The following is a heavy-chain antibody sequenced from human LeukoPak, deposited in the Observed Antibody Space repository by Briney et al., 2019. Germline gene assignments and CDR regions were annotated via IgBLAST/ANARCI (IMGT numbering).Heavy chain of an antibody. CDR2: ISYDRSNK. CDR3: AKEMPQFNDYDHSGRGYWVDYFDY. V-gene: IGHV3-30*18. Sequence: QPGRSLRLSCAASGFTFSHYGIHWVRQAPGKGLEWMALISYDRSNKYYADSVRGRFTISRDNSDNMLFLQMNNLRPEDTAVYYCAKEMPQFNDYDHSGRGYWVDYFDYWGQGTLVTVSS. D-gene: IGHD3-22*01. J-gene: IGHJ4*02. CDR1: GFTFSHYG.